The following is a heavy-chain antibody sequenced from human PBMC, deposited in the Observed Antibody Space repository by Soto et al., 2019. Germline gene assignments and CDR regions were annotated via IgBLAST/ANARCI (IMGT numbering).Heavy chain of an antibody. CDR1: GGSFSGYY. Sequence: QVQLQQWGAGLLKPSETLSLTCAVYGGSFSGYYWSWIRQPPGKGLEWIGEINHSGSTNYNPSLKSRVTISVDTSKNQFSLKLSSVTAADTAVYYCAREALGWFGDDGAPYYFDYWGQGTLVTVSS. CDR3: AREALGWFGDDGAPYYFDY. J-gene: IGHJ4*02. CDR2: INHSGST. V-gene: IGHV4-34*01. D-gene: IGHD3-10*01.